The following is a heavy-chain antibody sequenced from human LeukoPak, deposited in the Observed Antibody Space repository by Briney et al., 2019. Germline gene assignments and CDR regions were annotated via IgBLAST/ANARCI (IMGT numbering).Heavy chain of an antibody. CDR3: ARVGAWDSSGYYHGDYAMDV. D-gene: IGHD3-22*01. CDR1: GGSITTRNW. J-gene: IGHJ6*02. Sequence: RPSETLSLTCAVSGGSITTRNWWSWVRQAPGQGVEWIGEIEHTGSTNYNPSLKSRVTILVDKSKNQFSLKLNSVTAADTAVYYCARVGAWDSSGYYHGDYAMDVWGQGPRSPSP. CDR2: IEHTGST. V-gene: IGHV4-4*02.